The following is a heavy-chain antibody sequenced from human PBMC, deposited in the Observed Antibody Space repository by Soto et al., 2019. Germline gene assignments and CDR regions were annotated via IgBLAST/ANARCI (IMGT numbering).Heavy chain of an antibody. D-gene: IGHD6-19*01. CDR2: ISYDGSNK. J-gene: IGHJ4*02. Sequence: QVPLVESGGGVVQPGRSLRLSCAASGFTFSSYGMHWVRQAPGKGLEWVAVISYDGSNKYYADSVKGRFTISRDNSKNTLYLQMNSLRAEDTAVYYCAKDRDTAMVSGIAVAGLADYWGQGTLVTVSS. CDR1: GFTFSSYG. CDR3: AKDRDTAMVSGIAVAGLADY. V-gene: IGHV3-30*18.